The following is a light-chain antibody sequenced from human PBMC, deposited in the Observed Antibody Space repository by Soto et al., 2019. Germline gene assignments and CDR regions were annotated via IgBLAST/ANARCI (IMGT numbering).Light chain of an antibody. Sequence: EIVLTQSPGTLSLSPGERATLSCRASQSVRRNYLAWYQKKPGQALRVLIYDASNRATGIPDRISGSGSGKVFTITISRLEPEDFAVYYCEEYGSSPDRFGGGPKVESK. CDR1: QSVRRNY. CDR3: EEYGSSPDR. V-gene: IGKV3-20*01. J-gene: IGKJ4*02. CDR2: DAS.